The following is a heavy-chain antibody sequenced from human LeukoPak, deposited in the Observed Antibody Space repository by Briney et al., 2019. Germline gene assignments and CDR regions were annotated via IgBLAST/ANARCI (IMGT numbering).Heavy chain of an antibody. Sequence: PGGSLRLSYAASGFTFSTFAMSWVRQAPGKGLEWVSTISGSGGSTYYADSVKGRFTISRDNSKNTLYLQMNSLRAEDTAVYYCAKGFVTDSSGYYAVFAFDIWGQGTMVTVSS. CDR1: GFTFSTFA. CDR3: AKGFVTDSSGYYAVFAFDI. J-gene: IGHJ3*02. V-gene: IGHV3-23*01. D-gene: IGHD3-22*01. CDR2: ISGSGGST.